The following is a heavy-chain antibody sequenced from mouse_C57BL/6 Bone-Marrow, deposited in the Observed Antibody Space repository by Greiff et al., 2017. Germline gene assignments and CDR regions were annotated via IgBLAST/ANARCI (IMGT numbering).Heavy chain of an antibody. J-gene: IGHJ2*01. CDR3: ARISYYEEVYYFDY. D-gene: IGHD2-12*01. CDR1: GFSLTSYA. CDR2: IWTGGGK. Sequence: QVQLKESGPGLVAPSQSLSITCNVSGFSLTSYAISWVRQPPGKGLEWLGVIWTGGGKTYNSALKSRLSISKDNSKSQVFLKMNSLQTDDTARYYCARISYYEEVYYFDYWGQGTTLTVSS. V-gene: IGHV2-9-1*01.